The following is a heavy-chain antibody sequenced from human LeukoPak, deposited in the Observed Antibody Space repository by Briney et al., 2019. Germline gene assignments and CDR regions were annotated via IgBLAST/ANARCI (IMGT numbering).Heavy chain of an antibody. CDR1: GFTFSNYA. Sequence: GGSLRLSCAASGFTFSNYAMSWVRQAPGKGLEWVSSISGTGGSTYYADSVKGRFTISRDNSNNTLFLQMNSLRAEDTAVYYCAKVRTGHYFDYWGQGTLVTVFS. CDR2: ISGTGGST. V-gene: IGHV3-23*01. CDR3: AKVRTGHYFDY. D-gene: IGHD1-1*01. J-gene: IGHJ4*02.